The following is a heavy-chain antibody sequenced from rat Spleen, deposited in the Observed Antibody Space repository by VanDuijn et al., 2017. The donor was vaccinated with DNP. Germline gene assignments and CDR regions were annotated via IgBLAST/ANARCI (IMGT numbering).Heavy chain of an antibody. CDR2: INTGGGNT. CDR1: GFTFRNYD. J-gene: IGHJ1*01. D-gene: IGHD1-2*01. V-gene: IGHV5S23*01. CDR3: ASAYSSYSYWYFDF. Sequence: EVQLVESGGGLIQPGRSLKLSCTASGFTFRNYDMAWVRQAPTKGLEWVASINTGGGNTYYRDSVKGRFTISRDNAKSTHYLQMDSLRSEDTATYYCASAYSSYSYWYFDFWGPGTMVTVSS.